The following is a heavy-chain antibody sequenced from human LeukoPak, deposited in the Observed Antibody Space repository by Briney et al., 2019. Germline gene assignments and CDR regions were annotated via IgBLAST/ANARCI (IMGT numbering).Heavy chain of an antibody. J-gene: IGHJ4*02. D-gene: IGHD3-16*01. CDR3: TRRLDD. V-gene: IGHV3-23*01. Sequence: PGGSLRLSCAASGFTFSNNAMSWVRQAPGKGLEWVSTITASGGSTYYADSVKGRFTISRDNSKNTPYLQMNSLRVEDTAVYYCTRRLDDWGQGTLVTVSS. CDR2: ITASGGST. CDR1: GFTFSNNA.